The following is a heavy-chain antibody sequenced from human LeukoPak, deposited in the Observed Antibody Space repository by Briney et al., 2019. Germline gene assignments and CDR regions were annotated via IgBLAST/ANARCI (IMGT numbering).Heavy chain of an antibody. J-gene: IGHJ4*02. Sequence: GGSLRLSCEASGFMFSSYWMTWVRQAPGKGLEWVASIKLDGSESRYVDSVKGRFTISRDNDKKSLYLHMNSLRAEDTAVYYCARLTLQNTAIDYWGQGTLVTVSS. D-gene: IGHD5-18*01. CDR1: GFMFSSYW. V-gene: IGHV3-7*01. CDR3: ARLTLQNTAIDY. CDR2: IKLDGSES.